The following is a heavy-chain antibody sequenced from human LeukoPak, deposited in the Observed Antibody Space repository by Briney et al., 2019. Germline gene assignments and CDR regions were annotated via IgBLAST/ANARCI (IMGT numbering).Heavy chain of an antibody. Sequence: PGGSLRLSCAASGLTFKNFAMSWVRQAPGKGLEWLAVTSGDEDSTHYADSVRGHFVISTDNSKNTSFLHMNSLRAEDTAVYYCTIDLMTGFSSGWHFGYRGQGTLVTVSS. CDR2: TSGDEDST. CDR3: TIDLMTGFSSGWHFGY. CDR1: GLTFKNFA. V-gene: IGHV3-23*01. J-gene: IGHJ4*02. D-gene: IGHD6-19*01.